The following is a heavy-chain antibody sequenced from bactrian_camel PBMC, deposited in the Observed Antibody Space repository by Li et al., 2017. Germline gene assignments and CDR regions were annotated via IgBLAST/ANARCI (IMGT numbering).Heavy chain of an antibody. V-gene: IGHV3-2*01. Sequence: QVQLVESGGGLVQPGESLTLTCVVSGFRLGGHDMSWVRQAPGKGLEWVSSIYSGGSRTNYADSVKGRFTISKDNAKNTLYLQMNSLKPEDTARYTCAVDRTRGISCPENSLYYHYWSQGTQVTVS. CDR3: AVDRTRGISCPENSLYYHY. CDR2: IYSGGSRT. CDR1: GFRLGGHD. J-gene: IGHJ4*01. D-gene: IGHD4*01.